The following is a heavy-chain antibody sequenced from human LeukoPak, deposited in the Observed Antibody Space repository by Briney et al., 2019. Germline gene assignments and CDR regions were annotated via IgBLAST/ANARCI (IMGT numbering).Heavy chain of an antibody. CDR3: ARDRITGTGDYFDY. V-gene: IGHV4-39*07. J-gene: IGHJ4*02. D-gene: IGHD1-20*01. Sequence: SETLSLTCTVSGGSTSSSVYYWGWIRQPPGKGLEWIGSIYYSGSTNYNPSLKSRVTMSADTSKSQFSLKLSSVTAADTAVYYCARDRITGTGDYFDYWGQGTLVTVSS. CDR2: IYYSGST. CDR1: GGSTSSSVYY.